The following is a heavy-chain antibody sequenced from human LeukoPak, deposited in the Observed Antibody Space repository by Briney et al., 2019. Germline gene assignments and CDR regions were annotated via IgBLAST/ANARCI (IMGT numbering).Heavy chain of an antibody. D-gene: IGHD3-10*01. CDR2: MNPNSGNT. CDR1: GYTFTSYD. V-gene: IGHV1-8*01. CDR3: ARGPPMVRGVIAH. J-gene: IGHJ4*02. Sequence: EASVKVSCKASGYTFTSYDINWVRQATGQGLEWMGWMNPNSGNTGYAQKFQGRVTMTRNTSISTAYMELSSLRSEDTAVYYCARGPPMVRGVIAHWGQGTLVTVSS.